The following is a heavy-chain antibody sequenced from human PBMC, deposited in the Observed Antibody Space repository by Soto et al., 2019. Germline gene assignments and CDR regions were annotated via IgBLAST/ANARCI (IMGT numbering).Heavy chain of an antibody. Sequence: QVRLVQSGAEVKKPGASVKVSCKASGYIFTNYYIHWVRQAPGQGLEWMAIINPNGGSTNCAQEVQGRITLTRDTSTNTVYMDLSSLTSEDTAVYYCDRGLYTGDQWGPGALVTVST. CDR2: INPNGGST. V-gene: IGHV1-46*01. CDR1: GYIFTNYY. CDR3: DRGLYTGDQ. D-gene: IGHD2-2*02. J-gene: IGHJ5*02.